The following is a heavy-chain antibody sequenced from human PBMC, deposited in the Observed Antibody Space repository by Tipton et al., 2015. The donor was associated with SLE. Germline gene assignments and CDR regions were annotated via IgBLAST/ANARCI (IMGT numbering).Heavy chain of an antibody. J-gene: IGHJ4*02. D-gene: IGHD3-10*01. V-gene: IGHV4-59*11. Sequence: TLSLTSTVSGGSLPRHYLNWIRQPPGKGLEWIGYIYHSGSTNYNPPLKSRVTMSVDTSKNQFSLKLSSVTAADTAMYFCARLSLGEDYCFDYWGQGTLVSVSS. CDR3: ARLSLGEDYCFDY. CDR1: GGSLPRHY. CDR2: IYHSGST.